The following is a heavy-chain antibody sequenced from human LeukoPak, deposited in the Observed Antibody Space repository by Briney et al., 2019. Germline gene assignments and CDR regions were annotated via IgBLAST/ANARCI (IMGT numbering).Heavy chain of an antibody. CDR1: GGSFSGYY. D-gene: IGHD6-19*01. Sequence: SETLSLTCAVYGGSFSGYYWSWIRQPPGKGLEWIGEINHSGSTNYNPSLKSRVTISVDTSKNQFSLKLSSVTAADTAVYYCASRAAGTHYYYYMDVWGKGTTVTISS. J-gene: IGHJ6*03. CDR3: ASRAAGTHYYYYMDV. V-gene: IGHV4-34*01. CDR2: INHSGST.